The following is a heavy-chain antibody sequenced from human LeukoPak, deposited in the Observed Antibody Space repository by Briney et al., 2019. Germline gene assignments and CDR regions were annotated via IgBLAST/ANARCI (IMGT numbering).Heavy chain of an antibody. Sequence: GGSLRLSCAASGFTFGSYWMSWVRQAPGKGLEWVSSISGSGSYIHYADSLKGRYTISRDNARNSLYLQMNSLRAEDTAVYYCARGQQLVPGRLDYLDYWGQGTLVTVSS. CDR2: ISGSGSYI. CDR3: ARGQQLVPGRLDYLDY. J-gene: IGHJ4*02. V-gene: IGHV3-21*01. D-gene: IGHD6-13*01. CDR1: GFTFGSYW.